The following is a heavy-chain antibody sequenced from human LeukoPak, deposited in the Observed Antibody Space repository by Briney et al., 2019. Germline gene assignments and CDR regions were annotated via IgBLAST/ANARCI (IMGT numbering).Heavy chain of an antibody. Sequence: SQTLSLTCAVSGGSISSGGYSWSWLRQPPGKGLEWIGYIYHSGSTYYNPSLKSRVTISVDRSKNQFSLKLSSVTAADTAVYXXXRXXRYCSSTSCYSTFDYWGQGTLVTVSS. CDR1: GGSISSGGYS. CDR3: XRXXRYCSSTSCYSTFDY. J-gene: IGHJ4*02. D-gene: IGHD2-2*02. CDR2: IYHSGST. V-gene: IGHV4-30-2*01.